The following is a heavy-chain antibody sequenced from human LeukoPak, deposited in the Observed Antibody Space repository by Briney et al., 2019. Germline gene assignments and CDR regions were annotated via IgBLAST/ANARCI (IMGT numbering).Heavy chain of an antibody. Sequence: ASVKVSRKASGYTFTSYGISWVRQAPGQGLEWMGWISAYNGNTNYAQKLQGRVTMTTDTSTSTAYMELRSLRSDDTAVYYCARSYRSSTSCRYWYYFDYWGQGTLVTVSS. CDR1: GYTFTSYG. V-gene: IGHV1-18*01. CDR2: ISAYNGNT. CDR3: ARSYRSSTSCRYWYYFDY. D-gene: IGHD2-2*01. J-gene: IGHJ4*02.